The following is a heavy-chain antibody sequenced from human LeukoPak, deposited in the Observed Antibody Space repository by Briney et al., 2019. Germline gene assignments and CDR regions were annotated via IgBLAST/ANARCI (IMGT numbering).Heavy chain of an antibody. J-gene: IGHJ6*02. CDR2: IYYSGST. CDR1: GGSISSYY. CDR3: ARGTYYYYGMDV. V-gene: IGHV4-59*01. Sequence: SETLSLTCTVSGGSISSYYWSWIRQPPGKGLEWIGYIYYSGSTNYNPSLKSRVTISVDTSKNQFSLKLSSVTAADMAVYCCARGTYYYYGMDVWGQGTTVTVSS.